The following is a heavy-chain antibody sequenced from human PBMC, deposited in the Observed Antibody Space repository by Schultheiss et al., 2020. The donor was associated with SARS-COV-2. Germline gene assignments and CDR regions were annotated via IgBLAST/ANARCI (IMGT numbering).Heavy chain of an antibody. Sequence: GSLRLSCAVYGGSFSGYYWSWIRQPAEKGLEWIGYIYYSGSTNYSPSLKSRVTISVDTSKNQFSLKLSSVTAADTAVYYCARESCTSGVCYIDYWGQGTLVTVSS. CDR3: ARESCTSGVCYIDY. D-gene: IGHD2-8*01. CDR1: GGSFSGYY. J-gene: IGHJ4*02. CDR2: IYYSGST. V-gene: IGHV4-59*01.